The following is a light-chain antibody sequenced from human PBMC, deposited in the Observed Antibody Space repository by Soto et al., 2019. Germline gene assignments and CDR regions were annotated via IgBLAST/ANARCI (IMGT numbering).Light chain of an antibody. CDR3: QQYCSSSYT. CDR2: GAS. Sequence: DIVLTQSPDTLSLSPGERATLSCRASQSVSSNYLAWYQQKPGQAPRLLIYGASTSATGIPDRFSGSGSGTDFTLTISRLEPEDFAVYYCQQYCSSSYTFGQGTRLEIK. CDR1: QSVSSNY. J-gene: IGKJ2*01. V-gene: IGKV3-20*01.